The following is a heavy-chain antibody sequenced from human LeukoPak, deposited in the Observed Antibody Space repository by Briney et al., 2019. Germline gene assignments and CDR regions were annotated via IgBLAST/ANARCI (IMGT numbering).Heavy chain of an antibody. Sequence: GASVKVSCKASGGTFTNCAINWVRQAPGQGLEWVGRVIPILGYTLYAQKYQGRVTVTADKSGGTAYMELSSLRSEDTAVYYCARGLYYYDSSGYSYYYYYDMDVWGQGTTVTVSS. D-gene: IGHD3-22*01. CDR1: GGTFTNCA. CDR2: VIPILGYT. CDR3: ARGLYYYDSSGYSYYYYYDMDV. J-gene: IGHJ6*02. V-gene: IGHV1-69*04.